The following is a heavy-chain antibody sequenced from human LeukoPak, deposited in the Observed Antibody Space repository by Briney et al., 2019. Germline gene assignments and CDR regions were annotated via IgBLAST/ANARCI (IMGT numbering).Heavy chain of an antibody. V-gene: IGHV1-69*06. CDR3: ARETGSSSWYAADY. D-gene: IGHD6-13*01. CDR2: IIPIFGTA. CDR1: GGTFSSYA. Sequence: SVNVSCKASGGTFSSYAISWVRQAPGQGLEWMGRIIPIFGTANYAQKFQGRVTITADKSTSTAYMELSSLRSEDTAVYYCARETGSSSWYAADYWGQGTLVTVSS. J-gene: IGHJ4*02.